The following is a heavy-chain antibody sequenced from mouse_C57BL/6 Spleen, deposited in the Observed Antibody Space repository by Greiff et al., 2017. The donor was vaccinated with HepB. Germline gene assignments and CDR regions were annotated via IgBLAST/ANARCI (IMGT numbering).Heavy chain of an antibody. V-gene: IGHV15-2*01. CDR3: ARREDEDYDGSFAY. CDR2: ILPSIGRT. CDR1: DSEVFPIAY. Sequence: VQLVESGSELRSPGSSVKLSCKDFDSEVFPIAYMSWVRQKPGHGFEWIGGILPSIGRTIYGEKFEDKATLDADTLSNTAYLELNSLTSEDSAIYYCARREDEDYDGSFAYWGQGTLVTVSA. D-gene: IGHD2-4*01. J-gene: IGHJ3*01.